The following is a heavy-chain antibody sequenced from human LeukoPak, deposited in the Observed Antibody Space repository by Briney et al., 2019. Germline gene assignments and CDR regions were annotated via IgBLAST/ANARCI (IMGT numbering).Heavy chain of an antibody. CDR2: IYSGGST. CDR3: ARRQIQVEMATITQKDYYYYYMDV. D-gene: IGHD5-24*01. CDR1: GGSISSSSYY. J-gene: IGHJ6*03. V-gene: IGHV3-53*01. Sequence: PSETLSLTCTVSGGSISSSSYYWGWVRQAPGKGLEWVSVIYSGGSTYYADSVKGRFTISRDNAKNSLYLQMNSLRAEDTAVYYCARRQIQVEMATITQKDYYYYYMDVWGKGTTVTVSS.